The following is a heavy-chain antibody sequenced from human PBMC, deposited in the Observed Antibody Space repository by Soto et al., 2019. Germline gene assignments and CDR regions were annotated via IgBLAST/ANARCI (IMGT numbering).Heavy chain of an antibody. D-gene: IGHD3-22*01. CDR2: ISYDGSNK. Sequence: GSLRLSCAASGFTFSSYAMHWVRQAPGKGLEWVAVISYDGSNKYYADSVKGRFTISRDNSKNTLYLQMNSLRAEDTAVYYCAREDDDSSGYEVGYYFDYWGRGTPVTVSS. CDR3: AREDDDSSGYEVGYYFDY. CDR1: GFTFSSYA. J-gene: IGHJ4*02. V-gene: IGHV3-30-3*01.